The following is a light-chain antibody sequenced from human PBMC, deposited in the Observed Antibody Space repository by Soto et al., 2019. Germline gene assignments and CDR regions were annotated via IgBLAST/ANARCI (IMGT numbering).Light chain of an antibody. Sequence: QSVLTQPPSASGTPGQRVTISCSGSSSNIGSNTVNWYQQLPGTAPKLLIYSNTQLPSGVPDRFSGSKSGTSASLAISGLQSEDEGDYYCAAWDDSPKEVVFGGGTKLTVL. CDR3: AAWDDSPKEVV. V-gene: IGLV1-44*01. CDR1: SSNIGSNT. CDR2: SNT. J-gene: IGLJ2*01.